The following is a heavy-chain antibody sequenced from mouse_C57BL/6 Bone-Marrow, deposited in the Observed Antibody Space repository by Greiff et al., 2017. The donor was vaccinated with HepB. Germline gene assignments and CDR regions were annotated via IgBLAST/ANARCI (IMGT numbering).Heavy chain of an antibody. Sequence: EVQGVESGGGLVQPGGSMKLSCAASGFTFSDAWMDWVRQSPEKGLEWVAEIRNKANNHATYYAESVKGRFTISRDDSKSSVYLQMNSLRAEDTGIYDCSDYGSSYVLRVYWGQGTTRTVSS. CDR2: IRNKANNHAT. V-gene: IGHV6-6*01. D-gene: IGHD1-1*01. CDR1: GFTFSDAW. J-gene: IGHJ2*01. CDR3: SDYGSSYVLRVY.